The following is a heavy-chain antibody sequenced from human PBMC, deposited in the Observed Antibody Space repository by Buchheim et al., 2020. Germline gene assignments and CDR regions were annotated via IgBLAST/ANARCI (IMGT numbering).Heavy chain of an antibody. CDR1: GFILSNYG. CDR3: ARDQDSSGYYMGFFDY. J-gene: IGHJ4*02. Sequence: QVHLVESGGGVVQPGRSLRLSCVASGFILSNYGMHWVRQAPGKGLEWVAVIWYDGSNKYYGDSVKGRFTISRHKSKNTLYLQMNSLRDEDTAVYYCARDQDSSGYYMGFFDYWGQGTL. CDR2: IWYDGSNK. V-gene: IGHV3-33*01. D-gene: IGHD3-22*01.